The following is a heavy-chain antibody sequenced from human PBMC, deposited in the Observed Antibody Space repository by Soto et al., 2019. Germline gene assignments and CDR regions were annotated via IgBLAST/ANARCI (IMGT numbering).Heavy chain of an antibody. D-gene: IGHD1-26*01. V-gene: IGHV3-23*01. CDR1: GFTFSSYA. CDR2: ISGSGGST. CDR3: ARWEQLYYYYYYGMDV. J-gene: IGHJ6*02. Sequence: PGGSLRLSCAASGFTFSSYAMSWVRQAPGKGLEWVSAISGSGGSTYYADSEKGRFTISRDNSKNTLYLQMNSLRAEDTAVYYCARWEQLYYYYYYGMDVWGQGTTVTVSS.